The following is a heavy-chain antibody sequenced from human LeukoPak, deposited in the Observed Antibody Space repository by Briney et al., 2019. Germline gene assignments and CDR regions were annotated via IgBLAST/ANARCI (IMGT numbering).Heavy chain of an antibody. J-gene: IGHJ3*02. CDR3: ARDAPPASIQMGATDAFDI. D-gene: IGHD1-26*01. CDR1: GFTFSSYW. V-gene: IGHV3-7*01. CDR2: IKQDGSEK. Sequence: GGSLRLSCAASGFTFSSYWMSWVRQAPGKGLEWVANIKQDGSEKYYVDSVKGRFTISRVNAKNSLYLQMNSLRAEDTAVYYCARDAPPASIQMGATDAFDIWGQGTMVTVSS.